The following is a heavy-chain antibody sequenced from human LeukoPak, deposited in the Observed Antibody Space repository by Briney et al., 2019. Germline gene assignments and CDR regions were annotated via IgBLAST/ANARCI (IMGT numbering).Heavy chain of an antibody. V-gene: IGHV3-48*03. CDR3: ARLGGFYYYYYGMDV. Sequence: GSXRLSCAASGFPFSSYEMNWVRQAPGKGGEWVSYISSSGSTIYYADSVKGRLTISRDKAKNSLYLQMNSLRAEDTAVYYCARLGGFYYYYYGMDVWGKGTTVTVSS. CDR2: ISSSGSTI. CDR1: GFPFSSYE. J-gene: IGHJ6*04.